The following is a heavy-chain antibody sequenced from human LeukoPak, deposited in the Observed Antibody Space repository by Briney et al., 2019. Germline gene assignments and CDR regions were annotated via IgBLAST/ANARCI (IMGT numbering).Heavy chain of an antibody. CDR1: GFTFSSYS. Sequence: GGSLRLSCAASGFTFSSYSMNWVRQAPGKGLEWVSSISSSSSYIYYADSVKGRFTISRDNAKNSLYLQMNSLRAEDTAVYYCARIGVAGTSGEISWGQGTLVTVSS. CDR2: ISSSSSYI. CDR3: ARIGVAGTSGEIS. D-gene: IGHD6-19*01. V-gene: IGHV3-21*01. J-gene: IGHJ4*02.